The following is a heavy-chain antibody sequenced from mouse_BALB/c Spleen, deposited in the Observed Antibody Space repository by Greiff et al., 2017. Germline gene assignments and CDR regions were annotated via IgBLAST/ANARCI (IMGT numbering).Heavy chain of an antibody. CDR2: IYPYNGGT. CDR1: GYTFTDYN. CDR3: ARNDYDVAWFAY. J-gene: IGHJ3*01. V-gene: IGHV1S29*02. D-gene: IGHD2-4*01. Sequence: EVNLVESGPELVKPGASVKISCKASGYTFTDYNMHWVKQSHGKSLEWIGYIYPYNGGTGYNQKFKSKATLTVDNSSSTAYMELRSLTSEDSAVYYCARNDYDVAWFAYWGQGTLVTVSA.